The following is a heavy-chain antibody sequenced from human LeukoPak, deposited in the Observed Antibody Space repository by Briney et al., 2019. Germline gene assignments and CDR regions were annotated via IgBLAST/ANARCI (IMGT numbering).Heavy chain of an antibody. D-gene: IGHD3-10*01. CDR2: IYYSGST. V-gene: IGHV4-31*03. CDR1: GGSISSGGYY. CDR3: ARVGRGITMVRGVTHFDY. Sequence: SETLSLTCTVSGGSISSGGYYWSWIRQHPGKGLEWIGYIYYSGSTYYNPSLKSRVTISVDTSKNQFSLKLSSVTAADTAVYYCARVGRGITMVRGVTHFDYWAQGTLVTVSS. J-gene: IGHJ4*02.